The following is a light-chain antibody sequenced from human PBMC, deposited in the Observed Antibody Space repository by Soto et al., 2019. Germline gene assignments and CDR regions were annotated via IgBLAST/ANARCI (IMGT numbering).Light chain of an antibody. Sequence: GDRVTITCRASQDISGYLAWYQQKPGKAPKLLIYAASTLQSGVPSRFSGSGSGTDFTLTISCLQPEDFATYYCQQLNIYRFGGGTKVHIK. J-gene: IGKJ4*01. CDR3: QQLNIYR. CDR1: QDISGY. CDR2: AAS. V-gene: IGKV1-9*01.